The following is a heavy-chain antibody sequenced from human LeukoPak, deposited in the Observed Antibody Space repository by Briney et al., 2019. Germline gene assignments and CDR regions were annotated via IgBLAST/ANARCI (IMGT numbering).Heavy chain of an antibody. CDR2: INPSGGST. V-gene: IGHV1-46*01. CDR1: GYTFTSYY. Sequence: ASVKISCKASGYTFTSYYMHWVRQAPGQGLEWMGIINPSGGSTSYAQKFQGRVTMTRDTSTSTVYMELSSLRSEDTAVYYYARSSRITMIVVVTKGGFDYWGQGTLVTVSS. J-gene: IGHJ4*02. D-gene: IGHD3-22*01. CDR3: ARSSRITMIVVVTKGGFDY.